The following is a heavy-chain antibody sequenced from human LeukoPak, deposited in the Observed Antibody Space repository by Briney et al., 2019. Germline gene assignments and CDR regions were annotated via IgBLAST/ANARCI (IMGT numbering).Heavy chain of an antibody. Sequence: SETLSLTCSVSGGSISSYYWSWIRQSPGKGLEWIGYIYYSGSTNYNPSLKSRVTISIDTSKNQFSLKLSSVTAADTAVYYCARASGSSWYPWFDPWGQGTLVTVSS. V-gene: IGHV4-59*01. CDR1: GGSISSYY. D-gene: IGHD6-13*01. CDR3: ARASGSSWYPWFDP. J-gene: IGHJ5*02. CDR2: IYYSGST.